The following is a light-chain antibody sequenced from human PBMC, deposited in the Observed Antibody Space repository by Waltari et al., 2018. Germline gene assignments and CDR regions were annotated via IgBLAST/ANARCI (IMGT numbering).Light chain of an antibody. CDR2: YDR. CDR1: NIGTSS. Sequence: SYVVTQPPSVSVAPGEPATITCGGDNIGTSSVHWYQQKAGQAPVLVIFYDRDRPSGIPDRFSGSNSGNTATLTISRVEAGDEARYYCHVWHPHVDPGVFGTGTEVTVL. CDR3: HVWHPHVDPGV. J-gene: IGLJ1*01. V-gene: IGLV3-21*04.